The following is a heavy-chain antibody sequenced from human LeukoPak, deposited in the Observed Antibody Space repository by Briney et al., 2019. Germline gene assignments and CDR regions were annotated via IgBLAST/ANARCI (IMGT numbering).Heavy chain of an antibody. Sequence: SETLSLTCTVSGGSISSYYWSWIRQPPGKGLEWIGYIYTSGNTNYNPSLTSRVTISVDTSNNQFSLKLSSVTAADTAVYYCARLTFTTRPVDVWGKGTTVTVSS. CDR1: GGSISSYY. CDR2: IYTSGNT. D-gene: IGHD6-6*01. V-gene: IGHV4-4*09. CDR3: ARLTFTTRPVDV. J-gene: IGHJ6*04.